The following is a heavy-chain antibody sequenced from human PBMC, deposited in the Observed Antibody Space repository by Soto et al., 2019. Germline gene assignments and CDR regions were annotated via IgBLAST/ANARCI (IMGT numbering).Heavy chain of an antibody. D-gene: IGHD3-22*01. J-gene: IGHJ4*02. CDR1: GFTFSSHS. CDR2: ISPSSSTI. V-gene: IGHV3-48*01. CDR3: AREQYYYDSSGYSY. Sequence: GGSLRLSCAASGFTFSSHSMNWVRQAPGKGLEWVSYISPSSSTIYYAGTVKGRFTISRDNAKNSLYLKMNSLRAEDTVLYYCAREQYYYDSSGYSYWGQGTLVTVSS.